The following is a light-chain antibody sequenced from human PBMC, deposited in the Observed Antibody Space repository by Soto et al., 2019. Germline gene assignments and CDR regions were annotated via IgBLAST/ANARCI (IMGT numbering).Light chain of an antibody. Sequence: QSALTQPASVSGSPGQSITISCTGTSSDFGNYNLVSWYQQHPGKVPKLILFEVNKRPSGVSGRFSGSKSGNTASLTLSGLQAEDEADYYCCSFTSSNTHVFGTGTKVTVL. CDR1: SSDFGNYNL. V-gene: IGLV2-23*02. CDR3: CSFTSSNTHV. J-gene: IGLJ1*01. CDR2: EVN.